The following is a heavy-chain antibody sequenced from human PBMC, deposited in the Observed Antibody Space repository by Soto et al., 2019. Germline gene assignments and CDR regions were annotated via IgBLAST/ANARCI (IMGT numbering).Heavy chain of an antibody. CDR1: GFTFSSYG. CDR3: ASLYGSGSYYNPRFDY. J-gene: IGHJ4*02. D-gene: IGHD3-10*01. V-gene: IGHV3-33*01. CDR2: IWYDGSNK. Sequence: GGSLRLSCAASGFTFSSYGMHWVRQAPGKGLEWVAVIWYDGSNKYYADSVKGRFTISRDNSKNTLYLQMNSLRAEDTAVYYCASLYGSGSYYNPRFDYWGQGTLVTVS.